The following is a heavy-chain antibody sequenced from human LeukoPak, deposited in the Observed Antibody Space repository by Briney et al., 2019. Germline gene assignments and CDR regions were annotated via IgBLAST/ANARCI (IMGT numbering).Heavy chain of an antibody. CDR1: GYTFTSYY. CDR2: INLSGGTT. Sequence: ASVKVSCKASGYTFTSYYMHWVRQAPGQGLEWMGIINLSGGTTYYAQKFQGRVTMTNDMSTSTDYMELSSLRSEDTAIYYCARDNSVGDNAWWFDPWGQGTLVTVSS. V-gene: IGHV1-46*01. D-gene: IGHD1-26*01. CDR3: ARDNSVGDNAWWFDP. J-gene: IGHJ5*02.